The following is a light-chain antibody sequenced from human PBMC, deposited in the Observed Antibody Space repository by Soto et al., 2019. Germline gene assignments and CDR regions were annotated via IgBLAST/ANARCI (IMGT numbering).Light chain of an antibody. J-gene: IGKJ1*01. V-gene: IGKV1-27*01. CDR1: HNINNN. Sequence: DFQMTQSPSSLSASVGDRVTITCRASHNINNNLAWYQRKPGKVPELLIYGASTLQSGVPSRCSGSGSGTDFTLAISSLQPEDVATYYCQRYNGTPKTFGQGTKVEIK. CDR3: QRYNGTPKT. CDR2: GAS.